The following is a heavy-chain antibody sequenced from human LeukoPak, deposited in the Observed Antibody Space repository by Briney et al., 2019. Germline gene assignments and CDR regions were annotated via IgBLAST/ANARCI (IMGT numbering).Heavy chain of an antibody. V-gene: IGHV1-69*01. Sequence: KVSCKASGGTFSSYSISWVRQAPGQGLEWIGGIIPIFGTANYAQKFQGRVTITADESTSTAYMELSSLRSEDTAVYYCARSKALRLDDIYYWGQGTLVTVSS. CDR1: GGTFSSYS. J-gene: IGHJ4*02. D-gene: IGHD3-9*01. CDR3: ARSKALRLDDIYY. CDR2: IIPIFGTA.